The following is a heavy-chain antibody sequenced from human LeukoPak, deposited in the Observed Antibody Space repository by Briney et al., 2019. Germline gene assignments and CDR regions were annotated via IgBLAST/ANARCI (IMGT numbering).Heavy chain of an antibody. CDR2: IYHSGST. J-gene: IGHJ4*02. D-gene: IGHD3-22*01. V-gene: IGHV4-4*02. CDR3: ARDRYYYDSSARYFDY. CDR1: GGSISSSNW. Sequence: PSETLSLTCAVSGGSISSSNWWSWVRQPPGKGLEWIGEIYHSGSTNYKPSLKGRVTISVDPSKNQFSLKLSSVTAADTAVYYCARDRYYYDSSARYFDYWGQGTLVTVSS.